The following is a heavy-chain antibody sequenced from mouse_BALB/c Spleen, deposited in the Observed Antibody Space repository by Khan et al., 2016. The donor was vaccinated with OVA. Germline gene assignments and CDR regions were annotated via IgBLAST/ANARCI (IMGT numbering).Heavy chain of an antibody. D-gene: IGHD1-1*01. CDR1: GYSFTGYF. J-gene: IGHJ2*01. CDR3: ARKNGSDFDY. Sequence: VQLKESGPELVKPGASVKISCTASGYSFTGYFMNWVMQSHGKSLEWIGRINPHIGEAFYNQKFKGKATLTVDESSSTAHMELRSLASEASAVYYCARKNGSDFDYWGQGTTLTVSS. CDR2: INPHIGEA. V-gene: IGHV1-20*02.